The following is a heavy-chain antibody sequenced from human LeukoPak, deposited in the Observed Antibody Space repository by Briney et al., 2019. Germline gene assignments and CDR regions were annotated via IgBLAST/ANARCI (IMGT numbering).Heavy chain of an antibody. D-gene: IGHD6-19*01. CDR2: INHSGST. CDR3: ARDGYSSAWADLEYFDY. CDR1: GGSFSPYY. Sequence: SETLSLTCAVYGGSFSPYYWSWIRQPPGKGLEWIGEINHSGSTNYNPSLKSRVTISVDTSKNQFSLRLSSVTAADTAIYYCARDGYSSAWADLEYFDYWGQGIPVTVSS. V-gene: IGHV4-34*01. J-gene: IGHJ4*02.